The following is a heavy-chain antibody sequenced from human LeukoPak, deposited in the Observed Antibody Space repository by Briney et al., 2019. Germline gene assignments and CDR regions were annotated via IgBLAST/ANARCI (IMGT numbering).Heavy chain of an antibody. CDR2: IYYSGST. CDR1: GGSISSYY. D-gene: IGHD1-1*01. CDR3: ARVSWFPGTSYYYMDV. V-gene: IGHV4-59*01. J-gene: IGHJ6*03. Sequence: SETLSLTCTVSGGSISSYYWSWIRQPPGKGLEWIGYIYYSGSTNYNPSLKSRVIISVDTSKNQFSLKLSSVTAADTAVYYCARVSWFPGTSYYYMDVWGKGTTVTVSS.